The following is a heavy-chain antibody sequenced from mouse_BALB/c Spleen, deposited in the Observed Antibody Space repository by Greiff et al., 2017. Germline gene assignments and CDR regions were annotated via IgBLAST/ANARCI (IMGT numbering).Heavy chain of an antibody. D-gene: IGHD2-4*01. Sequence: DLVKPGASVKLSCKASGYTFTSYWINWIKQRPGQGLEWIGRIAPGSGSTYYNEMFKGKATLTVDTSSSTAYIQLSSLSSEDSAVYFCASEAMITTSGCDYWGQGTTLTVSS. CDR1: GYTFTSYW. V-gene: IGHV1S41*01. J-gene: IGHJ2*01. CDR3: ASEAMITTSGCDY. CDR2: IAPGSGST.